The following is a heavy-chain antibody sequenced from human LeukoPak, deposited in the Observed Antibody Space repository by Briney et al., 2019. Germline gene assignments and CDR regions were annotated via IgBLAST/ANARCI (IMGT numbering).Heavy chain of an antibody. CDR2: INHSGST. J-gene: IGHJ6*02. CDR3: ARVVGGSYYFSYYYYYGMDV. Sequence: PSETLSLTCAVYGGSFSGYYWSWIRQPPGKGLEWIGEINHSGSTNYNPSLKSRVTISVDTPKNQFSLKLSSVTAADTAVYYCARVVGGSYYFSYYYYYGMDVWGQGTTVTVSS. D-gene: IGHD1-26*01. CDR1: GGSFSGYY. V-gene: IGHV4-34*01.